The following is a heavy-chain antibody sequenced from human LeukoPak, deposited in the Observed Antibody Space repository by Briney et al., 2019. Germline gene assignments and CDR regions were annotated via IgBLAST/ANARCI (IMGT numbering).Heavy chain of an antibody. CDR3: ATRAEGYYYGSGSYYGMDV. CDR2: IYSDGTT. V-gene: IGHV3-66*01. Sequence: GGSLRLSCAASGFTVSSNYMSWVRRAPGKGLEWVSLIYSDGTTYYADSVKGRFTTSRDNSKNTLYLQMDSLRAEDTAVYFCATRAEGYYYGSGSYYGMDVWGQGTTVTVSS. CDR1: GFTVSSNY. J-gene: IGHJ6*02. D-gene: IGHD3-10*01.